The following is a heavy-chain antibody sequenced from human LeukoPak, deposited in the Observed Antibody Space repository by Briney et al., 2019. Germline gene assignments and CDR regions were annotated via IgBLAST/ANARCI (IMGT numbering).Heavy chain of an antibody. CDR1: GFTFSGYE. J-gene: IGHJ4*02. D-gene: IGHD3-22*01. Sequence: PGGSLRLSCAASGFTFSGYEMNWVRQAPGKGLEWVSYIIGSGSTIYCADSVKGRFTISRDNARNSLYLQMSSLRAEDTAVYYCAREADDNLDYWGQGTLVTVSS. CDR2: IIGSGSTI. V-gene: IGHV3-48*03. CDR3: AREADDNLDY.